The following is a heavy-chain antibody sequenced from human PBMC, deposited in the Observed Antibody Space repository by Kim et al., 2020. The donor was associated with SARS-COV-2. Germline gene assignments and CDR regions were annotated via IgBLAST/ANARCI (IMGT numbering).Heavy chain of an antibody. CDR2: IYYSGST. D-gene: IGHD3-16*01. J-gene: IGHJ6*02. V-gene: IGHV4-31*03. CDR1: GGSISSGGYY. Sequence: SETLSLTCTVSGGSISSGGYYWSWIRQHPGKGLEWIGYIYYSGSTYYNPSLKSRVTISVDTSKNQFYLKLSSVTAADTAVYYCLGGDYYYGMDVWGQGTTVTVSS. CDR3: LGGDYYYGMDV.